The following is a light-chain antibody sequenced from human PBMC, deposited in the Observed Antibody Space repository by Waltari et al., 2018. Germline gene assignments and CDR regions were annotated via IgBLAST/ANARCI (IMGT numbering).Light chain of an antibody. Sequence: SYELIQSPSVSVSPGQTARITCSGGVLAKTHGRWFQQKPGQAPVVVIYKDSGRPSGIPERFSGYSSGSTVTLTISGAQVEDEADYYCYSAADNNLVFGGGTKLTVL. J-gene: IGLJ3*02. CDR3: YSAADNNLV. V-gene: IGLV3-27*01. CDR2: KDS. CDR1: VLAKTH.